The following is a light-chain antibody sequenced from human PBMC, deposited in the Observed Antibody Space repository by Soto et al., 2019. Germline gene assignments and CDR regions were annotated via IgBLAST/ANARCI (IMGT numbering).Light chain of an antibody. Sequence: DVVMTQSPLSLPVTLGQPASISCRSSQILVSSHGHTHLTWFQQRPGQSPRRLIYEVSKRDSGVPDRFSGSGSGTDFTLKISRVEAEDVAIYYCMQGSHWPPWTFGQGTKVEIK. J-gene: IGKJ1*01. CDR1: QILVSSHGHTH. V-gene: IGKV2-30*01. CDR2: EVS. CDR3: MQGSHWPPWT.